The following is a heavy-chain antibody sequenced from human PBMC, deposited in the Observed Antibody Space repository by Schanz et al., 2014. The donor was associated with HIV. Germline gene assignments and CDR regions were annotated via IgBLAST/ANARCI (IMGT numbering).Heavy chain of an antibody. V-gene: IGHV3-33*01. CDR3: ARRSSDGGYYDN. D-gene: IGHD2-15*01. CDR1: GFSFSNYG. CDR2: SWYDGSKK. Sequence: QVQLVESGGGVVQPGRSLRLSCAASGFSFSNYGMHWVRQAPGKGLEWVAVSWYDGSKKYHADSVKGRFTISRDNSKNTLYLQMNSLRDEDTAVYYCARRSSDGGYYDNWGQGTLVTVSS. J-gene: IGHJ4*02.